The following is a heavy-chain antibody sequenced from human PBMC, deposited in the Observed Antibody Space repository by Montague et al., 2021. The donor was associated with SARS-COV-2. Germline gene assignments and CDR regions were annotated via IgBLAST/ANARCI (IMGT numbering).Heavy chain of an antibody. CDR2: IYYSGST. CDR3: ARVPRNYDFWSGFYDAFDI. CDR1: GGSFSGYY. V-gene: IGHV4-59*01. Sequence: SETLSLTCAVYGGSFSGYYWSWIRQPPGKGLEWIGYIYYSGSTNYNPSLKSRVTISVDTSKNQFSLKLSSVTAADTAVYYCARVPRNYDFWSGFYDAFDIWGQGTMVTVSS. D-gene: IGHD3-3*01. J-gene: IGHJ3*02.